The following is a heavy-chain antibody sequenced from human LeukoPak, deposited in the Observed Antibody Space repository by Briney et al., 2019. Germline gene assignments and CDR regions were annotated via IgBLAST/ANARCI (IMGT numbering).Heavy chain of an antibody. Sequence: GGSLRLSCAASGFIFNNYGMHWVRQAPGKGPEWLAVIWYDGTNTYYADSVKGRFTISRDNSKNTLYLQMSSLRAEDTAVYYCARDPDSGNYGVLDYWGQGSLVTVSS. J-gene: IGHJ4*02. CDR2: IWYDGTNT. D-gene: IGHD1-26*01. CDR3: ARDPDSGNYGVLDY. V-gene: IGHV3-33*01. CDR1: GFIFNNYG.